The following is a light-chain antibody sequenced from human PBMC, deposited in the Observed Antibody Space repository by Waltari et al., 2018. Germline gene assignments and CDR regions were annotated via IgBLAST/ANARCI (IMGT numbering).Light chain of an antibody. CDR2: LNSDGSD. CDR3: QTWDTRTWV. Sequence: QLVLTQSPSASASLGASVRLTCTLTSGDSSSPIAWHQQQPEKGPRYLMKLNSDGSDIKGGGIPARFSGSIYVAERDLPTASVQSEDEADSYWQTWDTRTWVFAGGTKLNVL. J-gene: IGLJ3*02. CDR1: SGDSSSP. V-gene: IGLV4-69*01.